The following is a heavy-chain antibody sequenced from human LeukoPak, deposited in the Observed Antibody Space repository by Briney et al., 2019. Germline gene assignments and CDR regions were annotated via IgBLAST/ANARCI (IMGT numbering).Heavy chain of an antibody. V-gene: IGHV4-34*01. CDR1: GGSFSGYY. CDR2: INHSGST. D-gene: IGHD3-22*01. CDR3: ARGQVGYYDSSGFRSYFDY. J-gene: IGHJ4*02. Sequence: SETLSLTCAVYGGSFSGYYWSWIRQPPGKGLEWIGEINHSGSTNYNPSLKSRVTISVDTPKNQFSLKLSSVTAADTAVYYCARGQVGYYDSSGFRSYFDYWGQGTLVTVSS.